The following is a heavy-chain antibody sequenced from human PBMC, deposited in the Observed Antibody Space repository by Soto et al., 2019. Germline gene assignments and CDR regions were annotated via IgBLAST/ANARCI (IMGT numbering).Heavy chain of an antibody. CDR3: ARVAYMVRGLHRSDWFDP. D-gene: IGHD3-10*01. CDR1: GGSISSYY. J-gene: IGHJ5*02. V-gene: IGHV4-59*01. Sequence: PSETLSLTCTVSGGSISSYYWSWIRQPPGKGLEWIGYIYYSGSTNYNPSLKSRVTISVDTSKNQFSLKLSSVTAADTAVYYCARVAYMVRGLHRSDWFDPWGQGTLVTVSS. CDR2: IYYSGST.